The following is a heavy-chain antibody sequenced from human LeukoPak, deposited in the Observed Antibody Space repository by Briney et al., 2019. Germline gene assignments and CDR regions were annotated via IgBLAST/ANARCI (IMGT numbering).Heavy chain of an antibody. V-gene: IGHV4-34*01. J-gene: IGHJ3*02. CDR3: ARDRGGSGYYSDAFDI. D-gene: IGHD3-22*01. CDR2: INHSGST. CDR1: GGSFSGYY. Sequence: NPSETLSLACAVYGGSFSGYYWSWIRQPPGKGLEWIGEINHSGSTNYNPSLKSRVTISADKSKNQFSLKLSSVTAADTAVYYCARDRGGSGYYSDAFDIWGQGTMVTVSS.